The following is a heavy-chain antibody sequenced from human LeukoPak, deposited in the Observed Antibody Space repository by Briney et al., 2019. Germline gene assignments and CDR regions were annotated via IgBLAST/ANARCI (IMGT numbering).Heavy chain of an antibody. J-gene: IGHJ4*02. CDR2: IKQDGSEK. Sequence: PGGSLRLSCAASGFTFSSSAMTWVRQAPGKGLEWVANIKQDGSEKYYVDSVKGRFTISRDNAKNSLYLQMNSLRAEDTAVYYCARVIGYSGYDRGFDYWGQGTLVTVSS. CDR1: GFTFSSSA. V-gene: IGHV3-7*01. D-gene: IGHD5-12*01. CDR3: ARVIGYSGYDRGFDY.